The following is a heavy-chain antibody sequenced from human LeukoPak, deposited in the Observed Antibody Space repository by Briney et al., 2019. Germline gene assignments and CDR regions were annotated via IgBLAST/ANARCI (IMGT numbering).Heavy chain of an antibody. CDR2: ISGSGGIT. CDR1: GFTFSNYA. D-gene: IGHD6-13*01. J-gene: IGHJ5*02. CDR3: AKGQTAGETNWFDP. V-gene: IGHV3-23*01. Sequence: GGSLRLSCAASGFTFSNYAMSWVRQAPGKGLEWVSGISGSGGITYYADSVKGRFTISRDTSKNTLFLQMKSLRAEDTAVYYCAKGQTAGETNWFDPWGQGTLVTVSS.